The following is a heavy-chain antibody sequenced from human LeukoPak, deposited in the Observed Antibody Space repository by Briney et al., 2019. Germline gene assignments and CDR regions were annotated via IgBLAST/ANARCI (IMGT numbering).Heavy chain of an antibody. Sequence: GGSLRLSCAASGFTFSSYGMHWVRQAPGKGLEWVAVIWYDGSNKYYADSVKGRFTISRDNSKNTLYLQMNSLRAEDTAVYYCARENYDFWSGYLAYYYYMDVWAKGPRSPSP. CDR2: IWYDGSNK. CDR1: GFTFSSYG. D-gene: IGHD3-3*01. V-gene: IGHV3-33*01. J-gene: IGHJ6*03. CDR3: ARENYDFWSGYLAYYYYMDV.